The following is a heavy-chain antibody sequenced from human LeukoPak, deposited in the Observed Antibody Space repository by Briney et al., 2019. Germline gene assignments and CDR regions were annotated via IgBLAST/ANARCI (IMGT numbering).Heavy chain of an antibody. CDR3: ARLWGSGYYFDS. Sequence: SETLSLTCVVSGYSISSGYYWGWIRQPPGKGLEWIGSIWHSGTTYYNPSLKRRVTISVDTSNNQFSLKLSSVTAADTAVFYCARLWGSGYYFDSWGQGTLVTVSS. V-gene: IGHV4-38-2*01. CDR2: IWHSGTT. J-gene: IGHJ4*02. D-gene: IGHD7-27*01. CDR1: GYSISSGYY.